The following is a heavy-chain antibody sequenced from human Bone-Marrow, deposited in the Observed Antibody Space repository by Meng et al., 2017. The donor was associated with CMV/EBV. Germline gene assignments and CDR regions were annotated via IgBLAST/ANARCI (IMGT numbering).Heavy chain of an antibody. Sequence: SETLSLTCTVSGGSISSSSYYWGWIRQPPGKGLEWIGSIYYSGSTYYNPSLKSRVTISVDTSKNQFSLKLSSVTAADTAVYYRAIVVVIANWFDPWGQGTLVTVSS. CDR2: IYYSGST. V-gene: IGHV4-39*07. D-gene: IGHD3-22*01. CDR1: GGSISSSSYY. J-gene: IGHJ5*02. CDR3: AIVVVIANWFDP.